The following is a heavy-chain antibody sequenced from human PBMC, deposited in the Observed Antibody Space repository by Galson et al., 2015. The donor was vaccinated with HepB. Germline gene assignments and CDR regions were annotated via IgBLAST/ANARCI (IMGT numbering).Heavy chain of an antibody. J-gene: IGHJ4*02. D-gene: IGHD4/OR15-4a*01. Sequence: SVKVSCKASGSTFTTNGISWVRQAPGQGIEWMGWISANSGNTKYAQNLQGRVTLTRDTSTSTAYLELRSLRSDDTAAYYCARDRDYRFDYWGQGTLVTVSS. V-gene: IGHV1-18*04. CDR2: ISANSGNT. CDR1: GSTFTTNG. CDR3: ARDRDYRFDY.